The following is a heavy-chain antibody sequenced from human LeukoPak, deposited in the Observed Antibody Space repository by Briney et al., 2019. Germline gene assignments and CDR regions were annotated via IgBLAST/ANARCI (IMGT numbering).Heavy chain of an antibody. Sequence: SVKVSCKASGGTFISYAISWVRQAPGQGLEWMGGIIPIFGTANYAQKFQGRVTITADESTSTAYMELSSLRSEDTAVYYCARDGLYSYGYSYWGQGTLVTVSS. CDR1: GGTFISYA. D-gene: IGHD5-18*01. V-gene: IGHV1-69*01. J-gene: IGHJ4*02. CDR3: ARDGLYSYGYSY. CDR2: IIPIFGTA.